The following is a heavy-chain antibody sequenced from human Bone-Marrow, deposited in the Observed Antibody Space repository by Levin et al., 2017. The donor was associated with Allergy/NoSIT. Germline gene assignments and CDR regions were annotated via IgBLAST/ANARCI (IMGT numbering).Heavy chain of an antibody. V-gene: IGHV1-18*01. Sequence: GESLKISCKASGYSFSTYGVSWVRQAPGQGLEWVGSVSSYNSNTKYAQKLQGRVTLTTDTSTTTAYMEIRSLRSDDTAVYYCARAPLYRGWELLRHRKGCLESWGQGTLVTVSS. CDR1: GYSFSTYG. CDR2: VSSYNSNT. J-gene: IGHJ5*02. CDR3: ARAPLYRGWELLRHRKGCLES. D-gene: IGHD1-26*01.